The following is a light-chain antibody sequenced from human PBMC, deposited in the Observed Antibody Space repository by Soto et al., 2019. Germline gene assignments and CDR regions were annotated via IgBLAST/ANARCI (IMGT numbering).Light chain of an antibody. CDR2: GAS. Sequence: EIVLTQSPGTLSLSPGERATPSCRASQSVSSGYLAWYQQKPGQAPRLLIYGASSRATGIPDRFSGSGSGTDFTLTISRLEPEDFAVYYCQQYGRSPPLTFGPGTKVDIK. J-gene: IGKJ3*01. CDR3: QQYGRSPPLT. CDR1: QSVSSGY. V-gene: IGKV3-20*01.